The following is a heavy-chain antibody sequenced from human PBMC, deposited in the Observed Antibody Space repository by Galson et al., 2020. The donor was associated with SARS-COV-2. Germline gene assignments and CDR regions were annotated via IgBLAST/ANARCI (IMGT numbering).Heavy chain of an antibody. J-gene: IGHJ6*02. CDR3: ARDPAPLYGDNYYYGMDG. CDR1: DVSMTSYY. D-gene: IGHD4-17*01. V-gene: IGHV4-59*01. Sequence: SQTLSLTCSVSDVSMTSYYWSWIRQPPGKGLEWIGSISYSGSTTYNPSLRSRVTILVDLSKNQFSLKLSSVTAADTAVYYCARDPAPLYGDNYYYGMDGWGRGTTVTVSS. CDR2: ISYSGST.